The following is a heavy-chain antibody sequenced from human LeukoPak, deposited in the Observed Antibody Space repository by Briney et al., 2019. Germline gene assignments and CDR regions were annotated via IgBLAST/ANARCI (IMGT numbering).Heavy chain of an antibody. CDR3: AKDLSDTVVAKDIDY. D-gene: IGHD4-23*01. J-gene: IGHJ4*02. Sequence: GGSLRLSCAASGFTFSSYGMHWVRQAPGKGLEWVAVISNDGSNKYYADSVKGRFTISRDNSKNTLYLQMNSLRAEDTAVYYCAKDLSDTVVAKDIDYWGQGTLVTVSS. V-gene: IGHV3-30*18. CDR2: ISNDGSNK. CDR1: GFTFSSYG.